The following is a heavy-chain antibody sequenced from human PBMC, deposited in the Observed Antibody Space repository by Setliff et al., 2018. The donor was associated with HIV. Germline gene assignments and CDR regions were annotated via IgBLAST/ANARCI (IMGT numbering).Heavy chain of an antibody. CDR3: ATRSHWYFDL. Sequence: SETLSLTCTVSGGSLSLYYWSWIRQPPGKGLEWIGYIYYSGTTNYNPSLKSRVTISVDTSKNQFSLRLTSVTAADTAVYYCATRSHWYFDLWGRGTLVTVSS. CDR1: GGSLSLYY. D-gene: IGHD1-26*01. V-gene: IGHV4-59*08. CDR2: IYYSGTT. J-gene: IGHJ2*01.